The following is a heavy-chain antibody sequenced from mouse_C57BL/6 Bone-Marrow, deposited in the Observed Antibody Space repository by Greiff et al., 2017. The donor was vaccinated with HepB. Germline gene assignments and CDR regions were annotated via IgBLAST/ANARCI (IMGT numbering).Heavy chain of an antibody. J-gene: IGHJ2*01. CDR1: GYTFTSYW. CDR3: ARGSGYEGRYFDY. V-gene: IGHV1-55*01. D-gene: IGHD3-2*02. CDR2: IYPGSGST. Sequence: VQLQQPGAELVKPGASVKMSCKASGYTFTSYWITWVKQRPGQGLEWIGDIYPGSGSTNYNEKFKSKATLTVDTSSSTAYMQLSSLTSEDSAVYYCARGSGYEGRYFDYWGQGTTLTVSS.